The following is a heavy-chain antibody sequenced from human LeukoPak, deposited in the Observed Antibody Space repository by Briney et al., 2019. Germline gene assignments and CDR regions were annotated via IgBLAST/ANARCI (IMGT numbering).Heavy chain of an antibody. D-gene: IGHD6-13*01. V-gene: IGHV1-18*01. CDR1: GYTFTSYG. J-gene: IGHJ6*03. Sequence: ASVKVSCKASGYTFTSYGISWVRQAPGQGLEWMGWISAYNGNTNYAQKLQGRVTMTTDTSTSTAYMELRSLRSDDPAVYYCARGSYSSSWKVYYYMDVWGKGTTVTVSS. CDR3: ARGSYSSSWKVYYYMDV. CDR2: ISAYNGNT.